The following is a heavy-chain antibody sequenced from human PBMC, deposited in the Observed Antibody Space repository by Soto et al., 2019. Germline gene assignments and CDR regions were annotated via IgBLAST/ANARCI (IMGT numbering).Heavy chain of an antibody. CDR1: GFTFSNYW. Sequence: EVQLVESGGGLVQPGGSPRLSCAGSGFTFSNYWMHWVRQAPGKGLEWVSRIDHDGPTEYADSVRGRFTISRDNAENTLYLQMNSLRPEDTAVYYCVRDSHGDYWGQGTLVTVSS. J-gene: IGHJ4*02. CDR2: IDHDGPT. V-gene: IGHV3-74*01. CDR3: VRDSHGDY.